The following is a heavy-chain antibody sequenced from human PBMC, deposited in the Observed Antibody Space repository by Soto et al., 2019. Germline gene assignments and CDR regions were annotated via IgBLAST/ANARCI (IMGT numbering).Heavy chain of an antibody. CDR2: INPNSGGT. D-gene: IGHD1-26*01. J-gene: IGHJ6*01. V-gene: IGHV1-2*04. CDR1: GYTFTGYY. Sequence: ASVKVSCKASGYTFTGYYMHWVRQAPGQGLEWMGWINPNSGGTNYAQKFQGWVTMTRDTSISKAYMELSRLRSDDTAVYYCARGGSYRLIYNYYYYGMEVWGQGTTVHVSS. CDR3: ARGGSYRLIYNYYYYGMEV.